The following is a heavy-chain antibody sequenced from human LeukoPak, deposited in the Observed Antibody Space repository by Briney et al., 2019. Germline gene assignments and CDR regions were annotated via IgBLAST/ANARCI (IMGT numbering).Heavy chain of an antibody. J-gene: IGHJ4*02. CDR3: ARAKTQTSVLDY. CDR1: GFTFSSYA. Sequence: GSLRLSCAASGFTFSSYAMHWVRQAPGRGLEWVAVISYDGSNKYYADSVKGRFTISRDNSKNTLYLQMNSLRAEDTAVYYCARAKTQTSVLDYWGQRTLVTVSS. D-gene: IGHD3-16*01. V-gene: IGHV3-30*04. CDR2: ISYDGSNK.